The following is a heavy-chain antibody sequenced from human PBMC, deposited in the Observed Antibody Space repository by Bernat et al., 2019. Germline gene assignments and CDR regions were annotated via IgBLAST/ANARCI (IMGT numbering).Heavy chain of an antibody. CDR1: GYIFSNYA. D-gene: IGHD2-15*01. CDR3: ARVLAPDCSGGSCYSLGVDY. Sequence: QVRLVQSGSELKKPGASVKGSCKASGYIFSNYAMNWVRQAPGQGLEWMGWINTNTGNPMYAQGFTGRFVFSLDTSVSTAYLQISSLKAEDTAVYYCARVLAPDCSGGSCYSLGVDYWGQGTVVTVSS. J-gene: IGHJ4*02. CDR2: INTNTGNP. V-gene: IGHV7-4-1*02.